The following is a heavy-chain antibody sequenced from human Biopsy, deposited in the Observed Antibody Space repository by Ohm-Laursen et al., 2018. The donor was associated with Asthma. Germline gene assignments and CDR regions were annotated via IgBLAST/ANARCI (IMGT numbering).Heavy chain of an antibody. J-gene: IGHJ4*02. V-gene: IGHV4-59*01. CDR1: GVSISSYY. Sequence: TLSLTCTVSGVSISSYYWTWIRQPPGKGLEWIVNIHYSGSTYSNPSLKSRVTISVDTSKKQISLRLSSVIAADTAVYYCAGFCSGGNCPDHWGQGILVTVSS. CDR2: IHYSGST. D-gene: IGHD2-15*01. CDR3: AGFCSGGNCPDH.